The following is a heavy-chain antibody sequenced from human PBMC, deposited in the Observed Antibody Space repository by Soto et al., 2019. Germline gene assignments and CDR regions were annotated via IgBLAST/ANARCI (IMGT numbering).Heavy chain of an antibody. CDR1: GGTFSSYT. CDR3: ARDSPYYYDSSGYYTGYYFDY. D-gene: IGHD3-22*01. V-gene: IGHV1-69*04. Sequence: SVKVSXKASGGTFSSYTISWVRQAPGQGLEWMGRIIPILGIANYAQKFQGRVTITADKSTSTAYMELSSLRSEDTAVYYCARDSPYYYDSSGYYTGYYFDYWGQ. CDR2: IIPILGIA. J-gene: IGHJ4*01.